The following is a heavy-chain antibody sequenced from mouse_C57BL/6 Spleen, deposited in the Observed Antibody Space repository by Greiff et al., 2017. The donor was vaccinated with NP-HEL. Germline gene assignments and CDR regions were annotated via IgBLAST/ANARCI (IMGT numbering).Heavy chain of an antibody. CDR3: ARGGRTGTSYYYAMDY. J-gene: IGHJ4*01. V-gene: IGHV1-85*01. CDR2: IYPRDGST. Sequence: QVQLQQSGPELVKPGASVKLSCTASGYTFTSYDINWVKQRPGQGLEWIGWIYPRDGSTKYNEKFKGKATLTVDTSSSTAYMELHSLTSEDSAVYFCARGGRTGTSYYYAMDYWGQGTSVTVSS. D-gene: IGHD4-1*01. CDR1: GYTFTSYD.